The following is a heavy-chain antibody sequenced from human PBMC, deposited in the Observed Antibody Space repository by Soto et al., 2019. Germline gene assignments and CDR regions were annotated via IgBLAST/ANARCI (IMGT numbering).Heavy chain of an antibody. D-gene: IGHD4-17*01. CDR1: GGSMTISNYY. V-gene: IGHV4-39*01. J-gene: IGHJ4*02. CDR3: SRHAVNGANRD. CDR2: VYYSGTT. Sequence: QLQLQESGPGLVKPSETLSLTCTVSGGSMTISNYYWAWIRQPPGKGPEWIGSVYYSGTTYYGPSVRSRVTISIDTSRNQFALKLPSVSVADTAVYYCSRHAVNGANRDWGQGTMVTVTS.